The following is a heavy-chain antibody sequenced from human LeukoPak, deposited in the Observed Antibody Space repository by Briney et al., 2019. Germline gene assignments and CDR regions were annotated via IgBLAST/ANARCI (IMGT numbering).Heavy chain of an antibody. CDR3: ARVAYYDFWSGYQNWFDP. CDR1: GYTFTGYY. D-gene: IGHD3-3*01. J-gene: IGHJ5*02. V-gene: IGHV1-2*02. CDR2: INPNSGGT. Sequence: ASVKVSCKASGYTFTGYYMHWVRQAPGQGLEWMGWINPNSGGTNYAQKFQGRVTMTRDTSISTAYMGLSRLRSDDTAVYYCARVAYYDFWSGYQNWFDPWGQGTLVTVSS.